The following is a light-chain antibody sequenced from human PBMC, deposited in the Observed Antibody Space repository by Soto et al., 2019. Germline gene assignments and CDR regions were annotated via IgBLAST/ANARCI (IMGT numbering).Light chain of an antibody. CDR2: AAS. J-gene: IGKJ5*01. V-gene: IGKV1-5*01. CDR3: QQLISYPIT. Sequence: DIQMTQSPSTLSASVVDIVTITFLASQSISSWLAWYQQKPGKAPKLLIYAASTLQSGVPLSFSGSGSGTSFTLTISSLQPEDFATYYCQQLISYPITFGQGTRLEIK. CDR1: QSISSW.